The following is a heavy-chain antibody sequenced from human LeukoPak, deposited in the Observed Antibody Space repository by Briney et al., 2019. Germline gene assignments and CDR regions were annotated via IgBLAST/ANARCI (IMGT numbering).Heavy chain of an antibody. Sequence: SGGSLRLSCAAPGFTFSSYWMSWVRQAPGKGLEWVANIKQDGSEKYYVDSVKGRFTISRDNAKNSLYLQMNSLRAEDTAVYYCARLTTTDYWGQGTLVTVSS. J-gene: IGHJ4*02. CDR2: IKQDGSEK. CDR3: ARLTTTDY. D-gene: IGHD4-11*01. V-gene: IGHV3-7*01. CDR1: GFTFSSYW.